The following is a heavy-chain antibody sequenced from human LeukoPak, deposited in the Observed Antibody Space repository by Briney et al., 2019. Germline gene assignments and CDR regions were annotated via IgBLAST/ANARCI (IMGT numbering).Heavy chain of an antibody. CDR3: AKAQKRDILTGYYTAFDS. CDR1: GFTFRTYG. Sequence: GGSLRLSCAVSGFTFRTYGMRWVRHAPGRGLEWVASIRYDGSDKYYAHPVKGGFPIPRDNSKDALYLQMNSLRAEDTAVYYCAKAQKRDILTGYYTAFDSWGQGTLVTVSS. CDR2: IRYDGSDK. J-gene: IGHJ4*02. D-gene: IGHD3-9*01. V-gene: IGHV3-30*02.